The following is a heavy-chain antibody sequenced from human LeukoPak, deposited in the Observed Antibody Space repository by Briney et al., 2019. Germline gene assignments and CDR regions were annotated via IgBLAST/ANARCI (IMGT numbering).Heavy chain of an antibody. CDR1: GGSISSYY. CDR2: IYYSGST. D-gene: IGHD6-19*01. Sequence: SETLSLTCTVSGGSISSYYWSWIRQPPGKGLEWVGYIYYSGSTNYNSSLKSRVTISVDTSKNQFSLKLSSVTAADTAVYYCARVRLVAGSSYYYGMDVWGQGTTVTVSS. J-gene: IGHJ6*02. V-gene: IGHV4-59*01. CDR3: ARVRLVAGSSYYYGMDV.